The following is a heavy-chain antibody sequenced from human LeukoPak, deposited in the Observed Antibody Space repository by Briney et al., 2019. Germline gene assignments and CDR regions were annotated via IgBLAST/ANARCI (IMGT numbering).Heavy chain of an antibody. J-gene: IGHJ4*02. D-gene: IGHD6-13*01. V-gene: IGHV1-8*01. CDR1: GYTFTSYD. CDR3: ATVTGIAAADDY. CDR2: MNPNSGNT. Sequence: ASVKVSCKASGYTFTSYDINWVRQATGQGLEWMGWMNPNSGNTGYAQKFQGRVTMTEDTSTDTAYMELSSLRSEDTAVYYCATVTGIAAADDYWGQGTLVTVSS.